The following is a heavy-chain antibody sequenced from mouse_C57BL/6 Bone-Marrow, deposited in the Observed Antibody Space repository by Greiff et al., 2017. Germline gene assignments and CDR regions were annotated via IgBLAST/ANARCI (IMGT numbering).Heavy chain of an antibody. CDR1: GYTFTSYW. Sequence: VQLHQPGAELVRPGTSVKLSCKASGYTFTSYWMHWVKQRPGQGLEWIGVIDPSDSYTNYNQKFKGKATLTVDTSSSTAYMQLSSLTSEDSAVYYCARGGWLRYAMDYWGQGTSVTVSS. J-gene: IGHJ4*01. D-gene: IGHD2-2*01. V-gene: IGHV1-59*01. CDR3: ARGGWLRYAMDY. CDR2: IDPSDSYT.